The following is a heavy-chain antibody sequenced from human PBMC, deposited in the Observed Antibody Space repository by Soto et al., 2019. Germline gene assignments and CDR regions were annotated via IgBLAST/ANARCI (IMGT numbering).Heavy chain of an antibody. CDR2: ISYDGTAK. CDR1: GIDFSDHG. CDR3: AKDEGRFLRNYFNYGIDV. D-gene: IGHD3-3*01. V-gene: IGHV3-33*03. Sequence: QVRLVESGGGVVQPGRSLRLSCAASGIDFSDHGMHWVRQAPGEGLEWVTVISYDGTAKYYKESVKGRFTTSRDNSKKTLYLQIDSLRVEDTAVYYCAKDEGRFLRNYFNYGIDVWGLGTTVTVSS. J-gene: IGHJ6*02.